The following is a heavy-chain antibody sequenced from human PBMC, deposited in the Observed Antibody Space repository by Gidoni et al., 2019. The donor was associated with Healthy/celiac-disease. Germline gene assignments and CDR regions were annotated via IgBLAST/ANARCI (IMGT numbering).Heavy chain of an antibody. V-gene: IGHV3-13*01. CDR3: ARSNPTGDFDY. Sequence: EVQLVESGGGLVQPGGSLRLSCAASGFTFSSYDMHWVRQATGKGLEWVSAIGTAGDTYYPGSVKGRFTISRENAKNSLYLQMNSLRAGDTAVYYCARSNPTGDFDYWGQGTLVTVSS. J-gene: IGHJ4*02. CDR2: IGTAGDT. CDR1: GFTFSSYD. D-gene: IGHD7-27*01.